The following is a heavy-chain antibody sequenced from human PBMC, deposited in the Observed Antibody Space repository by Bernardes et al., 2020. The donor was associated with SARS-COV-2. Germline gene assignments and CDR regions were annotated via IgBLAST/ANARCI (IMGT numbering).Heavy chain of an antibody. CDR2: IYSGGST. CDR1: GFTVISNY. V-gene: IGHV3-66*02. CDR3: SRDSALNVEYYYGMDV. J-gene: IGHJ6*02. Sequence: GGSLRLSCAASGFTVISNYMSWVRQAPGKGLEWVSVIYSGGSTYYSDSVKGRFTISRDNSKNTLYLQMNSLRAEDTAVYYCSRDSALNVEYYYGMDVWGQGNTVTVSS. D-gene: IGHD1-1*01.